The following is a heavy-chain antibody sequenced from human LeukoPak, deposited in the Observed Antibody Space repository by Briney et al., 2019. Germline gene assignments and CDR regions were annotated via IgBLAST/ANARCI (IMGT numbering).Heavy chain of an antibody. Sequence: GASVKVSCKASGYTFTSYGISWVRQAPGQGLEWMGWISAYNGNTNYAQKLQGRVTMTTDTSTSTAYMELRSLRSDDTAVYYCARVADIVVVVAATGNYFDYWGQGTLVTVSS. V-gene: IGHV1-18*01. CDR1: GYTFTSYG. J-gene: IGHJ4*02. CDR3: ARVADIVVVVAATGNYFDY. CDR2: ISAYNGNT. D-gene: IGHD2-15*01.